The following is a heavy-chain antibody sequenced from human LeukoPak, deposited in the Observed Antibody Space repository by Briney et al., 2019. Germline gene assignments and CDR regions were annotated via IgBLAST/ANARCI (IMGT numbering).Heavy chain of an antibody. CDR2: INPRGGTT. V-gene: IGHV1-46*01. D-gene: IGHD3-22*01. J-gene: IGHJ4*02. Sequence: AAGKVSCKASGYTFTSYFMYWVRHPPGQGLEWMGLINPRGGTTSYAHTVQGRVTMTRDTSTSTVYMELSSLRSEDTGMYYCARERTHYYDSSGYYSRWEYWGQGTLVTVSS. CDR3: ARERTHYYDSSGYYSRWEY. CDR1: GYTFTSYF.